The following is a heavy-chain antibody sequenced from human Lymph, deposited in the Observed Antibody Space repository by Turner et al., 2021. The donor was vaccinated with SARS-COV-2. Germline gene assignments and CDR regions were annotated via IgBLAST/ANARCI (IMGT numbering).Heavy chain of an antibody. CDR1: GFTFSSYS. CDR2: ISSSSSYI. V-gene: IGHV3-21*01. Sequence: EVQLVESGGGLVKPGGSLRLSCAASGFTFSSYSMNWVRQAPGKGLESVSSISSSSSYIYYADSVKGRFTISRDNAKNSLYLQMNSLRAEDTAVYYCARGDYGDYGTVYFDYWGQGTLVTVSS. CDR3: ARGDYGDYGTVYFDY. D-gene: IGHD4-17*01. J-gene: IGHJ4*02.